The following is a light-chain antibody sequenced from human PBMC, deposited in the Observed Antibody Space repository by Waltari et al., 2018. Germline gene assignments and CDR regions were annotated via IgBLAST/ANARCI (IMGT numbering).Light chain of an antibody. CDR1: KLGSKN. CDR2: DDG. Sequence: SYELTQPPSVSVAPGQTARITCDGDKLGSKNVLVVYDDGDRPPGIPERFTGSNSGNTAALTISRVDAGDEAEYYCQVWDSGSNHYVFGTVTKVTVL. CDR3: QVWDSGSNHYV. J-gene: IGLJ1*01. V-gene: IGLV3-21*02.